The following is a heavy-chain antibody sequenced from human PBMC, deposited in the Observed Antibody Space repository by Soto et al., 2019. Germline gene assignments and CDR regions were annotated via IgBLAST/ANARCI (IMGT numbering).Heavy chain of an antibody. J-gene: IGHJ4*02. CDR2: ISVSDGKT. V-gene: IGHV3-23*01. D-gene: IGHD3-3*01. CDR1: GFSFASFA. CDR3: AKWSYLDY. Sequence: GGSLRLACTTSGFSFASFAMTWVRQAPGKGLEWVATISVSDGKTYYADSVKGRFSISRDTSRNTLYLQMNSLRADDTAIYYCAKWSYLDYWGQGTRVTVSS.